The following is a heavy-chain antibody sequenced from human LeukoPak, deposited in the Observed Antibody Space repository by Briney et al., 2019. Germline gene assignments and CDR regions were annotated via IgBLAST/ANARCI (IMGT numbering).Heavy chain of an antibody. V-gene: IGHV4-59*01. CDR1: GGSISSYY. CDR3: ARVPILTGYCTYYFDY. CDR2: IYYSGST. D-gene: IGHD3-9*01. J-gene: IGHJ4*02. Sequence: KPSETLSLTCTVSGGSISSYYWSWIRQPPGKGLEGIGYIYYSGSTNYTPSLKRRVTISVDPSKHQFSLKLSSVTAADTAVYYCARVPILTGYCTYYFDYWGQGTLVTVSS.